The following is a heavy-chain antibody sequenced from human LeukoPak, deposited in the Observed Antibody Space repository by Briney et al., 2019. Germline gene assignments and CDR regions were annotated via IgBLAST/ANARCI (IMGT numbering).Heavy chain of an antibody. CDR3: AKAPYYYDSSGHQRGAFDI. Sequence: GGSLRLSCAASGFTFSSYGMHWVRQAPGKGLEWVAFIRYDGSNKYYADSVKGRFTISRDNSKNTLYLEINSLRAEDTAVYYCAKAPYYYDSSGHQRGAFDIWGQGTMVTVSS. CDR2: IRYDGSNK. D-gene: IGHD3-22*01. J-gene: IGHJ3*02. V-gene: IGHV3-30*02. CDR1: GFTFSSYG.